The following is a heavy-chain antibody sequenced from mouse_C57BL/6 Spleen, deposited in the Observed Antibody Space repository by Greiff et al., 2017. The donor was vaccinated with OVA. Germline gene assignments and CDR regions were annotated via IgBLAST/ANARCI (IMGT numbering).Heavy chain of an antibody. CDR2: ISSGGDYT. CDR1: GFTFSSYA. J-gene: IGHJ4*01. Sequence: DVMLVESGEGLVKPGGSLKLSCAASGFTFSSYAMSWVRQTPEKRLEWVAYISSGGDYTYYADTVKGRFTISRDNARNTLYLQMSSLKSEDTAMYYCTRGDDYYGSRYAMDYWGQGTSVTVSS. D-gene: IGHD1-1*01. CDR3: TRGDDYYGSRYAMDY. V-gene: IGHV5-9-1*02.